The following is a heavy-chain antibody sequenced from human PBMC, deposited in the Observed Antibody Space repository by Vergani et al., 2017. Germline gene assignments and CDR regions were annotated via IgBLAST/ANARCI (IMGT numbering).Heavy chain of an antibody. CDR1: GGSISSGDYY. V-gene: IGHV4-30-4*08. J-gene: IGHJ4*02. CDR2: IYYSGST. CDR3: ARDLRDDIMIGPDNMPFDS. D-gene: IGHD3-9*01. Sequence: QVQLQESGPGLVKPSQTLSLTCTVSGGSISSGDYYWSWIRQPPGKGLEWIGYIYYSGSTYYNPSLKSRVTISVDTSKNQFSLKIKSVTAADTALYFCARDLRDDIMIGPDNMPFDSWGQGTLVTVSS.